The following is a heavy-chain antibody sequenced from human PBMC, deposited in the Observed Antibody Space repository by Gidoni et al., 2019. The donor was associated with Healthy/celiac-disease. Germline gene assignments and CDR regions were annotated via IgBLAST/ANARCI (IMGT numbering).Heavy chain of an antibody. CDR1: GFPFSDYY. CDR2: ISSSSSYT. CDR3: ARSFYDSSGYRFDY. D-gene: IGHD3-22*01. V-gene: IGHV3-11*05. J-gene: IGHJ4*02. Sequence: QVQLVESGGGLVKPGGSLRLSCAASGFPFSDYYMSWIRQAPGKGLEWVSYISSSSSYTNYADSVKGRFTISRDNAKNSLYLQMNSLRAEDTAVYYCARSFYDSSGYRFDYWGQGTLVTVSS.